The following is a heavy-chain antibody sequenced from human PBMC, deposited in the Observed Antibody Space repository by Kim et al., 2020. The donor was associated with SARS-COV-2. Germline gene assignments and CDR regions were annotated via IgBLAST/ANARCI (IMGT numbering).Heavy chain of an antibody. D-gene: IGHD5-18*01. V-gene: IGHV4-59*08. CDR2: IYYSGST. Sequence: SETLSLTCTVSGGSISSYYWSWIRQPPGKGLEWMGYIYYSGSTNYNPSLKSRVTISVDTSKNQFSLKLSSVTAADTAVYYCARQRDTANWFDPWGQGTLVTVSS. J-gene: IGHJ5*02. CDR1: GGSISSYY. CDR3: ARQRDTANWFDP.